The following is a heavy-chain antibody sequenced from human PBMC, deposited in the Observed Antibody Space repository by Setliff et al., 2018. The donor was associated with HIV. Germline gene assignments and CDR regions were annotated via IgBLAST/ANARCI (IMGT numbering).Heavy chain of an antibody. V-gene: IGHV3-30*08. CDR1: AFTFSTFA. D-gene: IGHD3-9*01. CDR2: ISNDGSDQ. Sequence: GGSLRLSCEVSAFTFSTFAMHWVRQAPGKGPEWVGVISNDGSDQRYAESVKGRFTISRDNSKSMLYLQMNNLRVDDTAMYYCARADYDILTGYLDYWGQGALVTVSS. CDR3: ARADYDILTGYLDY. J-gene: IGHJ4*02.